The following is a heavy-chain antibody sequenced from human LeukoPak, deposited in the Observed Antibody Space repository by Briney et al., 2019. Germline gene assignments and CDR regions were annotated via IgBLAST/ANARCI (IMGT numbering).Heavy chain of an antibody. CDR1: GGSISGYY. D-gene: IGHD5-12*01. CDR2: IYYSGNT. J-gene: IGHJ4*02. CDR3: ARRQVATSNFDS. V-gene: IGHV4-59*08. Sequence: KPSETLSLTCSVSGGSISGYYWSWIRQPPWKGLEWIANIYYSGNTNYNPSLKSRVTISVDTSKNQFSLKLSSVTAADTAVYYCARRQVATSNFDSWGQGTLVTVSS.